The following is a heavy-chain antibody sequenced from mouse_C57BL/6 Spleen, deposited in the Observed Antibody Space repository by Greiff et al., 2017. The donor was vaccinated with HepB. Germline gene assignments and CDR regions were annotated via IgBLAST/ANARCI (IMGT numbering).Heavy chain of an antibody. D-gene: IGHD2-4*01. CDR3: ARREDYDYDLFAY. CDR2: ISSGSSTI. CDR1: GFTFSDYG. V-gene: IGHV5-17*01. J-gene: IGHJ3*01. Sequence: EVMLVESGGGLVKPGGSLKLSCAASGFTFSDYGMHWVRQAPEKGLEWVAYISSGSSTIYYADTVKGRFTISRDNAKNTLFLQMTSLRSEDTAMYYCARREDYDYDLFAYWGQWTLVTVAA.